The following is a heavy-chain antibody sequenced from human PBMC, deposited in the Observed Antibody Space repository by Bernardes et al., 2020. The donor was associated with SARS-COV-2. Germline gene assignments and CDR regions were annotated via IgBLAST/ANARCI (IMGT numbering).Heavy chain of an antibody. V-gene: IGHV4-4*07. CDR3: ARDLVVVPITLEDPQIFDY. J-gene: IGHJ4*02. D-gene: IGHD2-8*01. CDR2: IYSSGST. CDR1: GGSISSHY. Sequence: SETLSLTCTVSGGSISSHYWSWIRQPAGKGLEWIGRIYSSGSTNYNPSLKSRVTMSVDTSQNQVSLKLSSVTAADTAVYYCARDLVVVPITLEDPQIFDYWGQGTLVTVSS.